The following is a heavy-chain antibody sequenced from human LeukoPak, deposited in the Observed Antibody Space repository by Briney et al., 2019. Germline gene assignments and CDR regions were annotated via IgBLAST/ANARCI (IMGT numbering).Heavy chain of an antibody. D-gene: IGHD3-22*01. CDR2: ISYDGSNK. CDR3: AKRGELYYYDSSGYSQFDY. Sequence: GGSLRLSCAASGCTFSSYGMHWVRQAPGKGLEWVAVISYDGSNKYYADSVKGRFTISRDNSKNTLYLQMNSLRAEDTAVYYCAKRGELYYYDSSGYSQFDYWGQGTLVTVSS. J-gene: IGHJ4*02. V-gene: IGHV3-30*18. CDR1: GCTFSSYG.